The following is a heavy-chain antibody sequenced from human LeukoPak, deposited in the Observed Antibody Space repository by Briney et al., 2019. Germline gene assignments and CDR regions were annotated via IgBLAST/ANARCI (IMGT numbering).Heavy chain of an antibody. J-gene: IGHJ4*02. Sequence: GGSLRLSCAASGFTFSDYYMSWIRQAPGKGLVWVSYISSSGNTIYYADSVKGRFTISRDNAKNSLFLQMNSLRDEDTAVHYCARSEAAFDYWGQGTLVTVSS. V-gene: IGHV3-11*01. CDR3: ARSEAAFDY. CDR1: GFTFSDYY. CDR2: ISSSGNTI.